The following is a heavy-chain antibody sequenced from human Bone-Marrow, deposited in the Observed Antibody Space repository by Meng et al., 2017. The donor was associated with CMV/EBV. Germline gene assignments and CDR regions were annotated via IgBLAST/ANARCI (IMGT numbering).Heavy chain of an antibody. V-gene: IGHV1-18*01. Sequence: ASVKVSCKASGYRLTSYGINWVRQAPGQGLEWMGWINPYTGSTDYLQKFQDRVTMTTDTSTSTAYMELRSLRSDDTAVYYWARSSPWYFDFWSGPDYWGQGTLVTVSS. CDR2: INPYTGST. J-gene: IGHJ4*02. CDR1: GYRLTSYG. D-gene: IGHD3-3*01. CDR3: ARSSPWYFDFWSGPDY.